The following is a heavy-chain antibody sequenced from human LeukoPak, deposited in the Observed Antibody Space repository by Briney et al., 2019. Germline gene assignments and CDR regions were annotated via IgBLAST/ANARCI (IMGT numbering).Heavy chain of an antibody. CDR2: IKQDGSEK. Sequence: GGSLRLSCAASGFTVSTFWMSWVRQSPGKGLEWVANIKQDGSEKYYVDSMKGRFTVSRDNAKNSLYLQLDSLRAEDTAVYYCARGGTFVSDYWGQGTLVTVSS. CDR3: ARGGTFVSDY. D-gene: IGHD1-1*01. V-gene: IGHV3-7*01. J-gene: IGHJ4*02. CDR1: GFTVSTFW.